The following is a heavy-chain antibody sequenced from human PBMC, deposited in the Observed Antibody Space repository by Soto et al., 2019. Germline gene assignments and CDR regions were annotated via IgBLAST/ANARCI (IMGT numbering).Heavy chain of an antibody. CDR1: GGSFSGYY. V-gene: IGHV4-34*01. D-gene: IGHD6-13*01. Sequence: SETLSLTCAVYGGSFSGYYWSWIRQPPGKGLEWIGEISHSGSTKYNPSLKSRVTISIDTSKNQFSLRLSSVTAADTAVYYCARRKAAAGTFLSYYYYGMDVWGQGTTVTVSS. CDR2: ISHSGST. CDR3: ARRKAAAGTFLSYYYYGMDV. J-gene: IGHJ6*02.